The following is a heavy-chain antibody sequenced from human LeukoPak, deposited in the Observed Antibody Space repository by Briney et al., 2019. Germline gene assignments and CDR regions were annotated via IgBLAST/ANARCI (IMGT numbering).Heavy chain of an antibody. V-gene: IGHV4-59*01. J-gene: IGHJ4*02. D-gene: IGHD3-22*01. CDR3: ARVQISSGYAKVVFDY. CDR1: GGSISSDY. Sequence: PSETLSLTCTVSGGSISSDYWSWIRQPPGKGLEWIGYIYYSGSTNYNPSLKSRVTISVDTSKNQFSLKLSSVTAADTAVYYCARVQISSGYAKVVFDYWGQGTLVTVSS. CDR2: IYYSGST.